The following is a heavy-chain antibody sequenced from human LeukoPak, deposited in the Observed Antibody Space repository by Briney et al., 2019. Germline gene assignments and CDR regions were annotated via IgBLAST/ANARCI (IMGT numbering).Heavy chain of an antibody. D-gene: IGHD4-11*01. CDR2: IYTSGST. J-gene: IGHJ6*03. Sequence: PSETLSLTCTVSGGSISSYYWSWIRQPPGKGLEWVGYIYTSGSTNYNPSLKSRVTISVVTSKNQFSLKLSSVTAADTAVYYCARRGYSNLYYYYYYMDVWGKGTTVTVSS. CDR3: ARRGYSNLYYYYYYMDV. V-gene: IGHV4-4*09. CDR1: GGSISSYY.